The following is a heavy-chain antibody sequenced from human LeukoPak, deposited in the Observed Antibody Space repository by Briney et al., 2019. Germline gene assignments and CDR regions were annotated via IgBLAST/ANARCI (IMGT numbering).Heavy chain of an antibody. V-gene: IGHV3-21*01. J-gene: IGHJ4*02. Sequence: GGSLRLSCAASGFTFSSYSMNWVRQAPGKGLEWVSSISSSSSYIYYADSVKGRFTISRDNAKNSLYLQMNSLRAEDTAVYYCARDTYYYDSSGYYYEYFDYWGQGTLVTVSS. D-gene: IGHD3-22*01. CDR1: GFTFSSYS. CDR3: ARDTYYYDSSGYYYEYFDY. CDR2: ISSSSSYI.